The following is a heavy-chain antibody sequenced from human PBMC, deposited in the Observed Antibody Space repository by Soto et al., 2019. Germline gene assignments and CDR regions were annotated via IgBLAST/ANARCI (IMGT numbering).Heavy chain of an antibody. J-gene: IGHJ5*02. CDR2: IITILDMA. CDR3: AMGPVVVVPDDMFTRHNWFDP. V-gene: IGHV1-69*02. D-gene: IGHD2-2*01. CDR1: GGTFRTSS. Sequence: QVQLVQSGAEVKKPGSSVKVSCKASGGTFRTSSITWVRPAPGQGLEWMGKIITILDMANYAQKCQGRVTTNEAQSTRRAYMELNSLSSEATSVYYWAMGPVVVVPDDMFTRHNWFDPWGQGTLVTVSS.